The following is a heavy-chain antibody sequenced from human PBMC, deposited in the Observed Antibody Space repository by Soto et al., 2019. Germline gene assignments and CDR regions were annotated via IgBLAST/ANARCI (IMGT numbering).Heavy chain of an antibody. CDR2: ISWNGGST. CDR3: ARGTSYSGYDLRDY. D-gene: IGHD5-12*01. V-gene: IGHV3-43*01. J-gene: IGHJ4*02. CDR1: GFTFSDYN. Sequence: PGGSLRLSCAASGFTFSDYNMHWVRQAPGKGLEWVSFISWNGGSTYYADSVKGRFTISRDNRINSLYLQMNSLSTEDTALYYCARGTSYSGYDLRDYWGQGSLVIGSS.